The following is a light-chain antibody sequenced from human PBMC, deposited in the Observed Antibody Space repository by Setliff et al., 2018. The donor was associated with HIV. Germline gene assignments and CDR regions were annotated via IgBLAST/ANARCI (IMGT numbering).Light chain of an antibody. Sequence: QSVLTQPASMSGCPGQSITLSCTGTISDIGTYNHVSWYQQHPGKAPKLIIYDVTKRPSGVSDRFSGSKSGISASLTISGVQPEDEADYYCCSYTSSSTSVFGVGTQLTVL. CDR3: CSYTSSSTSV. CDR2: DVT. V-gene: IGLV2-14*03. J-gene: IGLJ2*01. CDR1: ISDIGTYNH.